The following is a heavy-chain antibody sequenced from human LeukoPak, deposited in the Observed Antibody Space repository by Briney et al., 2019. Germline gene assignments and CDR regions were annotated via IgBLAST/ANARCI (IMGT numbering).Heavy chain of an antibody. J-gene: IGHJ3*02. CDR3: ARHPQYSNSVGDFDI. D-gene: IGHD1-26*01. CDR1: GGSISSYY. CDR2: IYYSGST. Sequence: PSETLSLTCTVSGGSISSYYWSWIRQPPGKGLEWVGYIYYSGSTSYNPSLKSRVTMPVDTSKNQFSLKLSSVTAADTAVYYCARHPQYSNSVGDFDIWGQGTMVTVSS. V-gene: IGHV4-59*08.